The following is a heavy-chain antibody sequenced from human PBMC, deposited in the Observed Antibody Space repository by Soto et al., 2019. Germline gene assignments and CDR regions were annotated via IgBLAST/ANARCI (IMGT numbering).Heavy chain of an antibody. J-gene: IGHJ5*02. D-gene: IGHD5-12*01. CDR3: ARVLGYRQNWFDP. CDR2: IIPIFGTA. V-gene: IGHV1-69*13. CDR1: GGIFSSYA. Sequence: SVKVSCKASGGIFSSYAISWVRQAPGQGLEWMGGIIPIFGTANYAQKFQGRVTITADESTSTAYMELSSLRSEDTAVYYCARVLGYRQNWFDPWGQGTLVTVSS.